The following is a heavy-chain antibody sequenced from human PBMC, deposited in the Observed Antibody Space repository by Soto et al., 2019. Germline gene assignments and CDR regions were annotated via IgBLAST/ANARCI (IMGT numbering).Heavy chain of an antibody. CDR1: GFTFHDYY. V-gene: IGHV3-11*03. D-gene: IGHD3-22*01. CDR2: ISGSSSYI. CDR3: ARPRLDISGYYSDFDY. Sequence: PGGSLRLSCAASGFTFHDYYMKLIRQAQGKGLEWVSYISGSSSYINYADSVKGRFTISRDNAKNPLFLQMNNLRAEDTAVYYCARPRLDISGYYSDFDYWGQGTLVTVSS. J-gene: IGHJ4*02.